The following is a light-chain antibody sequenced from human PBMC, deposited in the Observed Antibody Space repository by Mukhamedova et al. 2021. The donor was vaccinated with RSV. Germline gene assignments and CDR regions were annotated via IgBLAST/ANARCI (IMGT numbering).Light chain of an antibody. CDR3: LQTYITPWT. CDR2: DAS. J-gene: IGKJ1*01. Sequence: WYQRRVHGTAPRVLIYDASTLRIGVPLRFSGSASGTLFTLTITDLQPEDFATYYCLQTYITPWTFGQGAKV. V-gene: IGKV1-39*01.